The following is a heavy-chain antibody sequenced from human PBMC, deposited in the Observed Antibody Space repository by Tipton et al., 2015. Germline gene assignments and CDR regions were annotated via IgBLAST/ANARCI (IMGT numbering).Heavy chain of an antibody. CDR2: VGGDGSSI. V-gene: IGHV3-23*01. CDR3: AKFTMDIGVVVAAPIGY. Sequence: GSLRLSCAASGFTFRSYAMTWVRQAPGKGLEWVSTVGGDGSSIYHADSVKGRFTISRDNSKNTLYLQVTSLRAEDTAVYYCAKFTMDIGVVVAAPIGYWGQGTLVTVSS. J-gene: IGHJ4*02. CDR1: GFTFRSYA. D-gene: IGHD2-15*01.